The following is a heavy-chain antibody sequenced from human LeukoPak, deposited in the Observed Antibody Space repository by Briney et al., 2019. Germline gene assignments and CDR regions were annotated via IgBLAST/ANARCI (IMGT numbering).Heavy chain of an antibody. CDR1: GFTFSSYA. J-gene: IGHJ4*02. CDR2: ISSSGGTT. V-gene: IGHV3-23*01. CDR3: AKDVLYSYDTGGYYSPYFDY. D-gene: IGHD3-22*01. Sequence: QSGGSLRLSCAASGFTFSSYAMNWVRQAPGKGLEWVSTISSSGGTTYYADSVKGRFTISRDNSKNSLYLHMNSLRAEDTAGYYCAKDVLYSYDTGGYYSPYFDYWGQGTLVTVSS.